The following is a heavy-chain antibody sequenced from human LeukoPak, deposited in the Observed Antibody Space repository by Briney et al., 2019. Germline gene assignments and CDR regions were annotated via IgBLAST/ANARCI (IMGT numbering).Heavy chain of an antibody. CDR2: ISTTGSTI. CDR1: GFTFSGSE. Sequence: PGGSLRLSCAASGFTFSGSEMNWVRQAPGKGLEWVSYISTTGSTIYYADSVKGRFTISRDNAKNPLYLQMSSLRAEDTAVYYCARGDDYGDNSFDYWGQGTLVTVSS. D-gene: IGHD4-17*01. CDR3: ARGDDYGDNSFDY. J-gene: IGHJ4*02. V-gene: IGHV3-48*03.